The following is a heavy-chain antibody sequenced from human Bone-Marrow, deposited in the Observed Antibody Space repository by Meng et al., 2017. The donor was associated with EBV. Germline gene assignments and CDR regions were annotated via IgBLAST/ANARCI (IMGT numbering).Heavy chain of an antibody. Sequence: QVPLVGSGGGVVQPGRALRLSCAASGFTFSSYGMHWVRQAPGKGLEWVAVISYDGSNKYYADSVKGRFTISRDNSKNTLYLQMNSLRAEDTAVYYCAKDLDLYFDYWGQGTLVTVSS. CDR2: ISYDGSNK. J-gene: IGHJ4*02. V-gene: IGHV3-30*18. CDR3: AKDLDLYFDY. CDR1: GFTFSSYG.